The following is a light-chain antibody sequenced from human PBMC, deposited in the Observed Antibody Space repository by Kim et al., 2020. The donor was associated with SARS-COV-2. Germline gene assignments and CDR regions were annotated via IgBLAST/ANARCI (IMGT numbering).Light chain of an antibody. CDR3: QQYGSSPPT. J-gene: IGKJ1*01. Sequence: SPGERATLSCRASQIISSSYLAWYQQKPGQAPKVLIYGASRRATGIPDRFSGSGSGTDFTLTISRLEPEDFAVYYCQQYGSSPPTFGQGTKVDIK. V-gene: IGKV3-20*01. CDR2: GAS. CDR1: QIISSSY.